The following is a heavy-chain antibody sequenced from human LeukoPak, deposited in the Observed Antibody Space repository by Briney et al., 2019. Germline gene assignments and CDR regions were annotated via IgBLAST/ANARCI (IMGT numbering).Heavy chain of an antibody. CDR2: ISGSGDST. Sequence: PGGSLRLSCAASGFTFSSYAMSRVRQAPGKRLEWVSGISGSGDSTYYADSAKGRFTISRDNSKNTLYLQLNSLRVEDTAVYYCMKDPRGPDHWGQGTLVTVSS. D-gene: IGHD3-10*01. V-gene: IGHV3-23*01. CDR3: MKDPRGPDH. CDR1: GFTFSSYA. J-gene: IGHJ4*02.